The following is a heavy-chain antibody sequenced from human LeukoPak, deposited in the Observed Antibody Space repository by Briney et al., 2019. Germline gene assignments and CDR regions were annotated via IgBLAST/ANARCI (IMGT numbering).Heavy chain of an antibody. CDR3: ARGRGLTAIRYYFDY. CDR2: INPSGGST. Sequence: ASVKVSCKVSGYTFTSYYMHWVRQAPGQGLEWMGIINPSGGSTSYAQKFQGRVTMTRDTSTSTVYMELSSLRSEDTAVYYCARGRGLTAIRYYFDYWGQGTLVTVSS. CDR1: GYTFTSYY. V-gene: IGHV1-46*01. J-gene: IGHJ4*02. D-gene: IGHD2-2*01.